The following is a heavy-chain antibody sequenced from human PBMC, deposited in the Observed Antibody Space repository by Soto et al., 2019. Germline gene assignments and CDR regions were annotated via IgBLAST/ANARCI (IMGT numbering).Heavy chain of an antibody. D-gene: IGHD3-10*01. CDR1: GNTLTGYF. V-gene: IGHV1-2*02. Sequence: QLQLVQSGAEVKRPGASVRVSCKASGNTLTGYFLHWVRQARGQGLEWMGWLNSNSGGTKIAQKLQGRLAMTRDTSITTACMELSRLRSDDTAVYYCATSPGWLGEGSGGLDVWGLGATVTVSS. CDR2: LNSNSGGT. J-gene: IGHJ6*02. CDR3: ATSPGWLGEGSGGLDV.